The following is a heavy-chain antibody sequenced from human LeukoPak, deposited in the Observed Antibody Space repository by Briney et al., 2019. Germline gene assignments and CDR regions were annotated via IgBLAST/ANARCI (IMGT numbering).Heavy chain of an antibody. V-gene: IGHV4-31*03. Sequence: PSQTLSLTCTVSGGSIRSAGYYWSWIRQHPGKGLEWIGYIYYSGSTYYNPSLKSRVTISVDTSRYQFSLKLSSVTAADTAVYYCARDAEYYYGSGSYSSGIDVWGQGTTVTVSS. J-gene: IGHJ6*02. CDR2: IYYSGST. CDR1: GGSIRSAGYY. D-gene: IGHD3-10*01. CDR3: ARDAEYYYGSGSYSSGIDV.